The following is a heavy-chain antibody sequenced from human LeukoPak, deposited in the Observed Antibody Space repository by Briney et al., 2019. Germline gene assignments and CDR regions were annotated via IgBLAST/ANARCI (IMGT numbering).Heavy chain of an antibody. D-gene: IGHD6-6*01. CDR3: ARSIAAYDY. J-gene: IGHJ4*02. CDR2: ISAYNGNT. CDR1: GYTFTDFY. V-gene: IGHV1-18*04. Sequence: GASVKVSCKASGYTFTDFYLHWVRQAPGQGLEWMGWISAYNGNTNYAQKLQGRVTMTTDTSTSTAYMELRSLRSDDTAVYYCARSIAAYDYWGQGILVTVSS.